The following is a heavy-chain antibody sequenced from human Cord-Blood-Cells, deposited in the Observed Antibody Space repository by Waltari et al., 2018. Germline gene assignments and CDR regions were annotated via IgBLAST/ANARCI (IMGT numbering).Heavy chain of an antibody. Sequence: EVQLVESGVGLVQPGGSLRLSCAASGFTFSSYEMNWVRQAPGKGLEWVSYISSSGSTIYYADSVKGRFTISRDNAKNSLYLQMNSLRAEDTAVYYCARVGGYYDSSGYFDYWGQGTLVTVSS. V-gene: IGHV3-48*03. CDR3: ARVGGYYDSSGYFDY. D-gene: IGHD3-22*01. CDR1: GFTFSSYE. J-gene: IGHJ4*02. CDR2: ISSSGSTI.